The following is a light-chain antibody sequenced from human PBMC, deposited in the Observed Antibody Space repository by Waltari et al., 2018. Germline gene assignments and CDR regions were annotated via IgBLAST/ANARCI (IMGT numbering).Light chain of an antibody. V-gene: IGLV1-51*01. Sequence: QSVLTQPPSVSAAPGQKVTISCSGSSSNIGSYSVSWYQQLPGTAPKLPIYDDYNRPSGVPDRFAGAKFGTSATLGITGLQTGDEAEYYCGTWDKNLSPGGVFGGGTKLTVL. CDR1: SSNIGSYS. CDR2: DDY. CDR3: GTWDKNLSPGGV. J-gene: IGLJ3*02.